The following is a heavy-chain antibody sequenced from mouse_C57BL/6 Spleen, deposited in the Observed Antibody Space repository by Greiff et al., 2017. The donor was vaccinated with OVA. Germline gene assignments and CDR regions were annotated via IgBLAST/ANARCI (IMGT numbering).Heavy chain of an antibody. Sequence: VQLKESGPELVKPGASVKISCKASGYSFTDYNMNWVKQSNGKSLEWIGVINPNYGTTSYNQKFKGKATLTVDQSSSTAYMQLNSLTSEDSAVYYCARYYDYDDSYAMDYWGQGTSVTVSS. CDR3: ARYYDYDDSYAMDY. D-gene: IGHD2-4*01. V-gene: IGHV1-39*01. J-gene: IGHJ4*01. CDR1: GYSFTDYN. CDR2: INPNYGTT.